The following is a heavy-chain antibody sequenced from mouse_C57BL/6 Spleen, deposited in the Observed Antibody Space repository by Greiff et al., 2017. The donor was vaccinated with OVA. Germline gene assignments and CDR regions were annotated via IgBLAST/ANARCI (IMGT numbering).Heavy chain of an antibody. J-gene: IGHJ4*01. Sequence: ESGPGLVKPSQSLSLTCSVTGYSITSGYYWNWIRQFPGNKLEWMGYISYDGSNNYNPSLKNRISITRDTSKNQFFLKLNSVTTEDTATYDCASDGYYLTFYWGQGTSVTVSS. D-gene: IGHD2-3*01. CDR3: ASDGYYLTFY. CDR2: ISYDGSN. V-gene: IGHV3-6*01. CDR1: GYSITSGYY.